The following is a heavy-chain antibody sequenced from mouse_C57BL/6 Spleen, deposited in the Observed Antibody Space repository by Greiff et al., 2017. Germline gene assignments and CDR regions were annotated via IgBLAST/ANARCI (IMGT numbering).Heavy chain of an antibody. Sequence: EVHLVESGGGLVKPGGSLKLSCAASGFTFSSYTMSWVRQTPEKRLEWVATISGGGGNTYYPDSVKGRFTISRDNAKNTLYLQMSSLRSEDTALYYCARHEGSSFAYWGQGTLVTVSA. CDR2: ISGGGGNT. J-gene: IGHJ3*01. CDR1: GFTFSSYT. CDR3: ARHEGSSFAY. V-gene: IGHV5-9*01.